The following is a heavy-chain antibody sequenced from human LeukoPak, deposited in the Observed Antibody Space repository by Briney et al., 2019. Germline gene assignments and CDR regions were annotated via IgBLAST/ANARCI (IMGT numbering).Heavy chain of an antibody. D-gene: IGHD1-26*01. Sequence: ASVKVSCKASGYTFISYGISWVRQAPGQGLEWMGWINPNSGGTNYAQKFQGRVTMTRDTSISTAYMELSRLRSDDTAVYYCARVEGEMGGFDPWGQGTLVTVSS. CDR1: GYTFISYG. CDR2: INPNSGGT. J-gene: IGHJ5*02. CDR3: ARVEGEMGGFDP. V-gene: IGHV1-2*02.